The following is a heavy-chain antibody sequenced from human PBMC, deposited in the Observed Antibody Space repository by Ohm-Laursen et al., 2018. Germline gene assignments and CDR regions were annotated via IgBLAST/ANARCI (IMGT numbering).Heavy chain of an antibody. V-gene: IGHV3-23*01. CDR1: GFTFSSDT. J-gene: IGHJ4*02. D-gene: IGHD2-15*01. CDR2: ISNNGAGT. CDR3: ARAPYCSGGSCYSDC. Sequence: SLRLSCAASGFTFSSDTMSWVRQAPGKGLEWVSSISNNGAGTYYADSVKGRFTISRDNAKNSLYLQMNSLRDEDTAVYYCARAPYCSGGSCYSDCWGQGTLVTVSS.